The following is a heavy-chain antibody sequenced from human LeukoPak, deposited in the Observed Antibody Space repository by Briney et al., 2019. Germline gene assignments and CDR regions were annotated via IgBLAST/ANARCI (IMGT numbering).Heavy chain of an antibody. CDR2: VNPNSGDT. CDR1: GYTFTDYH. D-gene: IGHD2-8*01. Sequence: ASVNVSCKAFGYTFTDYHMHWVRQAPGQGLEWMGWVNPNSGDTNYAQKFQGRVTMTRDTTISTAYMELSRLRSDDTAVFYCATLMAHLDYWGQGTLVIVSS. CDR3: ATLMAHLDY. V-gene: IGHV1-2*02. J-gene: IGHJ4*02.